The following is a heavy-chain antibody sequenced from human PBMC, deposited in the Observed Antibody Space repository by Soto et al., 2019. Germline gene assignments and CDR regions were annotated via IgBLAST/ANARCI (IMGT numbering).Heavy chain of an antibody. Sequence: PSETLSLTCTVSGGSISSGGYYWSWIRQHPGKGLEWIGYIYYSGSTYYNPSLKSRVTISVDTSKNQFSLKLSSVTAADTAVYYCARDGYNYDYYYYGMDVWGQGTTVTVSS. CDR2: IYYSGST. V-gene: IGHV4-31*03. CDR3: ARDGYNYDYYYYGMDV. J-gene: IGHJ6*02. CDR1: GGSISSGGYY. D-gene: IGHD5-12*01.